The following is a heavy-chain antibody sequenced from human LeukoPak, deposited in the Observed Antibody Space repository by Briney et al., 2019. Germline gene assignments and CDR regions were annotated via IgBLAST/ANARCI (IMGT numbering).Heavy chain of an antibody. CDR2: MSYTWTT. Sequence: SETLSLTCTVSIGSISGFYWTWIRQPPAKGLEWLGYMSYTWTTNYNPSLRSRVTISIDKTKNQFSLNVSSVTSADTAVYYCARLAVTGKNYWGQGTLVTVSS. CDR3: ARLAVTGKNY. V-gene: IGHV4-59*01. J-gene: IGHJ4*02. CDR1: IGSISGFY. D-gene: IGHD6-19*01.